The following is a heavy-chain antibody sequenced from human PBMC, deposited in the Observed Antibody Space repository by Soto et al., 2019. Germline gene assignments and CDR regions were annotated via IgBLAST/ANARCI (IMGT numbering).Heavy chain of an antibody. D-gene: IGHD5-12*01. CDR3: ARDKERQRLGGYYYYAMDI. CDR1: GGTFNTFA. Sequence: QVQLVQSGAEVKKPGSSVKVSCKASGGTFNTFAISWVRQAPGQGFEWLGGIIPIFRTPDYAQKFQGRVTIIADESASTAYMELISLRSEDTAVYYCARDKERQRLGGYYYYAMDIWGQGTTVTVSS. J-gene: IGHJ6*02. V-gene: IGHV1-69*12. CDR2: IIPIFRTP.